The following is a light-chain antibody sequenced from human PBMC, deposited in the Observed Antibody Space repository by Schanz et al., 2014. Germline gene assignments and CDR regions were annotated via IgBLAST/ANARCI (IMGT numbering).Light chain of an antibody. CDR1: QGLGSL. Sequence: EIVMTQSPATLSLSPGEGATLSCRASQGLGSLLAWYQQKPGQAPRLLIFGASTRATGIPARFSGSGSGTEFTLTISSLQSEDFAVYYCLQNNTWPFTFGQGTRLE. J-gene: IGKJ5*01. CDR2: GAS. CDR3: LQNNTWPFT. V-gene: IGKV3-15*01.